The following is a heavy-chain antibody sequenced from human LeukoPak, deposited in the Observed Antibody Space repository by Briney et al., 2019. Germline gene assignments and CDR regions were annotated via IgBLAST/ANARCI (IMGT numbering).Heavy chain of an antibody. Sequence: PSETLSLTCTVSGGSITSGGYYWSWIRQLPGEGLEWIGYIYSSGSTFYNPSLQSRVSISVDTSRNQFSLKLSSVTAADTAIYYCASTDGDYYHYYYYYMDVWGNGTTVTVSS. D-gene: IGHD4-17*01. CDR2: IYSSGST. CDR3: ASTDGDYYHYYYYYMDV. V-gene: IGHV4-31*03. J-gene: IGHJ6*03. CDR1: GGSITSGGYY.